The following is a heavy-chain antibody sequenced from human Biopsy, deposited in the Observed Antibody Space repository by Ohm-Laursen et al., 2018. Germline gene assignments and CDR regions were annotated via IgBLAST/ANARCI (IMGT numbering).Heavy chain of an antibody. CDR3: ARGSNEYGGLYFPH. Sequence: SQTLSPTCTVSGGSFTGHYWTWIRQPPGEGLEWIGHISHTGYTSYKSSLKSRVTISLDTSRKHFSLRLTSLAAADTAVYYCARGSNEYGGLYFPHWGQGTLVTVSS. J-gene: IGHJ1*01. V-gene: IGHV4-59*11. D-gene: IGHD4-23*01. CDR1: GGSFTGHY. CDR2: ISHTGYT.